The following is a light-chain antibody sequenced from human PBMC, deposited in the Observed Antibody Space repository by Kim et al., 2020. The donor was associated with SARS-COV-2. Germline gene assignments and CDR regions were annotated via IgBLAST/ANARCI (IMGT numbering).Light chain of an antibody. V-gene: IGKV3-20*01. J-gene: IGKJ5*01. CDR3: QQYGYTPIT. CDR1: PSAVDTY. CDR2: SGS. Sequence: SPGERATLSGRASPSAVDTYFAWYQHMPGQAPRLLIYSGSRRAPGIPDRFSASGSGTDFTLTISRLEPEDFAIYFCQQYGYTPITFGQGTRLEIK.